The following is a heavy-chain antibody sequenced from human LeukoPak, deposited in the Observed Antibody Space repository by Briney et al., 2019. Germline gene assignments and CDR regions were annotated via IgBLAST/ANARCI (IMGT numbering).Heavy chain of an antibody. CDR2: MNGDGDYI. J-gene: IGHJ2*01. D-gene: IGHD4-17*01. CDR1: GFTFSTYT. CDR3: AKEVLDYEIPYWYFDL. Sequence: GGSLRLSCAASGFTFSTYTMSWVRQAPGKGLEWVSAMNGDGDYIYYADSVKGRFTISRDNSKNTVYLEMSSLRAEDTAVYYCAKEVLDYEIPYWYFDLWGLGTLVTVSS. V-gene: IGHV3-23*01.